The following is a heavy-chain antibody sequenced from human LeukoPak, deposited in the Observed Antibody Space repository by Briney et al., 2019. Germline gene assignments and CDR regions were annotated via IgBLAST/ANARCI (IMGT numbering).Heavy chain of an antibody. D-gene: IGHD2-8*02. CDR3: ARDIVLTYGMDV. J-gene: IGHJ6*02. V-gene: IGHV4-59*01. Sequence: SETLSLTCSVSGGSISSNYWSWIRQPPGKGLEWMGYIYYTGTTHYNPSLEGRVTISLDASKTQFSLRLTSVTAADTAIYYCARDIVLTYGMDVWAKGPRSPSP. CDR1: GGSISSNY. CDR2: IYYTGTT.